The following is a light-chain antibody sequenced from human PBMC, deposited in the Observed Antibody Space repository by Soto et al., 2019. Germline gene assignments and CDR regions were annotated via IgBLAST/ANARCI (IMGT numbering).Light chain of an antibody. V-gene: IGKV3-15*01. J-gene: IGKJ2*01. CDR1: QGVGST. CDR2: DAS. Sequence: ELVLTQSPATLSVSPGERATLSCRASQGVGSTLAWYQQEPGQAPRLLIYDASTRATGIPARFSGDGSGTEFTLTISSLQSEDFAVYYCQQYNNWPQTFGQGTKLEIK. CDR3: QQYNNWPQT.